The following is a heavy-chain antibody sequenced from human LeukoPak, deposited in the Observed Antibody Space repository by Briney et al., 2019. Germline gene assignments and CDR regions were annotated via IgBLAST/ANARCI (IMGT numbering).Heavy chain of an antibody. CDR3: ARDWEDIVVVPAAIAGVNWFDP. CDR2: ISSSGSTI. V-gene: IGHV3-11*04. CDR1: GFTFSDYY. J-gene: IGHJ5*02. Sequence: PGGSLRLSCAASGFTFSDYYMSRLRQAPGKGLEWVSYISSSGSTIYYADSVKGRFTISRDNAKNSLYLQMNSLRAEDTAVYYCARDWEDIVVVPAAIAGVNWFDPWGQGTLVTVSS. D-gene: IGHD2-2*01.